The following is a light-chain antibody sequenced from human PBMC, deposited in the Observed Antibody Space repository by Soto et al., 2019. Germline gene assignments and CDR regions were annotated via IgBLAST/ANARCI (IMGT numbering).Light chain of an antibody. CDR1: SSDVGGYNY. J-gene: IGLJ2*01. CDR2: DVN. CDR3: SSYTGSSTYVV. Sequence: QSALTQPASVSGSPGQSITISCTGTSSDVGGYNYVSWYQQHPGKAPKLMIYDVNNRPSGVSNRFSGSKYGNTASLTISGLQDEDEADYYCSSYTGSSTYVVFGGGTKLTVL. V-gene: IGLV2-14*01.